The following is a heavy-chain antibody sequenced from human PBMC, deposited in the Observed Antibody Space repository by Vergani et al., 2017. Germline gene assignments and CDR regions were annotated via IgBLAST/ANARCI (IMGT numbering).Heavy chain of an antibody. V-gene: IGHV4-59*01. D-gene: IGHD2-21*01. CDR3: AGGELWWLRQIDS. CDR1: GDSMNTYY. CDR2: IYDSGDT. Sequence: QVQLQESGPGLVKPSETLSLTCSVSGDSMNTYYWTWIRQPPGKGLEWIGYIYDSGDTKYNPSLKSRVTISLDTSKNQFSLNLYSVTAADTAVYYCAGGELWWLRQIDSWGQGTLVTVSS. J-gene: IGHJ4*02.